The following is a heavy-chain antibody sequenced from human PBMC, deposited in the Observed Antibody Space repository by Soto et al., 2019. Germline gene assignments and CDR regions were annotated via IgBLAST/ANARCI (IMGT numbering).Heavy chain of an antibody. J-gene: IGHJ1*01. CDR3: ASRAAGSEYFEY. CDR2: IYPGDSDT. Sequence: EVQLVQSGAEVKEPGESLIISCSGSGYTFATYWIGWVRQLPGKGLEYMGIIYPGDSDTRYTPSFQGQVTISADKSISSAYLQWSSLKASDAAMYSCASRAAGSEYFEYWGQGTLVSVSS. V-gene: IGHV5-51*03. D-gene: IGHD3-10*01. CDR1: GYTFATYW.